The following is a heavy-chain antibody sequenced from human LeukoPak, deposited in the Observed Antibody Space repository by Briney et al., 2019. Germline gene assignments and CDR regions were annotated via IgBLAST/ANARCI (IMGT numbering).Heavy chain of an antibody. CDR2: INPNSGGT. J-gene: IGHJ3*02. CDR3: ARDRASLSRGGAFDM. Sequence: ASVKVSCKASGYTFTGYYMPWVRQAPGQGPEWMGWINPNSGGTYFPQNSQGRVTLTRDTSISTAYMELSGLRSDDTAVYYCARDRASLSRGGAFDMWGQGTMVTVSS. V-gene: IGHV1-2*02. CDR1: GYTFTGYY. D-gene: IGHD2-2*01.